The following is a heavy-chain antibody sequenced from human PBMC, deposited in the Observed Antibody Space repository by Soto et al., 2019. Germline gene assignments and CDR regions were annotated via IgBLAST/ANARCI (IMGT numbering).Heavy chain of an antibody. CDR2: IKSRTKNETT. CDR1: GFTFSNVC. V-gene: IGHV3-15*01. Sequence: GHLVESGGGFVKPGGSLTLSCAASGFTFSNVCLSWVRQGPGKGLEWLGRIKSRTKNETTDYASPARGRFIISRDDSKNMLYLQLNSLKSEDTGVYYCVTVLPHANSWFDYWGQGTPVTVSS. J-gene: IGHJ4*02. D-gene: IGHD2-2*01. CDR3: VTVLPHANSWFDY.